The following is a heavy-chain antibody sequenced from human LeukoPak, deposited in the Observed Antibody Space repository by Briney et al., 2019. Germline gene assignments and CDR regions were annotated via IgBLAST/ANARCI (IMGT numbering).Heavy chain of an antibody. J-gene: IGHJ4*02. CDR1: GGSISSSSYY. V-gene: IGHV4-39*07. CDR3: ARDLYIDSSGYFDY. CDR2: IYYSGST. D-gene: IGHD3-22*01. Sequence: TSETLSLTCTVSGGSISSSSYYWGWIRQPPGKGLEWIGSIYYSGSTYYNPSLKSRVTISVDTSKNQFSLKLSSVTAADTAVYYCARDLYIDSSGYFDYWGQGTLVTVSS.